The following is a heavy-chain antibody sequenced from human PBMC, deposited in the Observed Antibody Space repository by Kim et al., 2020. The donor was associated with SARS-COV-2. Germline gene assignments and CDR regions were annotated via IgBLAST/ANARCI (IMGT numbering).Heavy chain of an antibody. CDR3: AREGMYNWNYYFDY. D-gene: IGHD1-7*01. CDR2: FYYSGST. Sequence: SETLSLTCTVSGGSISSYYWSWIRQPPGKGLEWIGDFYYSGSTNYNPSLKSRVTISVDTSKNQFSLKLSSVTAADTAVYYCAREGMYNWNYYFDYWGQGTLVTVSS. V-gene: IGHV4-59*01. J-gene: IGHJ4*02. CDR1: GGSISSYY.